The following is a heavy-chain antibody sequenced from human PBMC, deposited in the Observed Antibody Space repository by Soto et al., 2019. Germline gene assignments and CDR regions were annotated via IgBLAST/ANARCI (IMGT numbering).Heavy chain of an antibody. V-gene: IGHV4-59*01. CDR2: IYYSGST. CDR3: ARVNDYGDYHDAFDI. CDR1: GGSISSYY. Sequence: SETLSLTCTVSGGSISSYYWSWIRQPPGKGLEWIGYIYYSGSTNYNPSLKSRVTISVDTSKNQFSLKLSSVTAADTAVYYCARVNDYGDYHDAFDIWGQGTMVTVPS. D-gene: IGHD4-17*01. J-gene: IGHJ3*02.